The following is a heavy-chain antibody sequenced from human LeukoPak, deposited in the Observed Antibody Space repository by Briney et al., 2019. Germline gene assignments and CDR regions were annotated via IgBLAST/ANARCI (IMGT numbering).Heavy chain of an antibody. V-gene: IGHV1-8*01. CDR3: ARGTFTKLGGYYYYMDV. Sequence: GATVKLSCKTSGYTFTIYDINWVRQATGQGLEWMGWMNPNSGNTGYAQKFQGRVTMARNISTSTVYMELSSLRSEDTAVYYCARGTFTKLGGYYYYMDVWGKGTTVTVSS. D-gene: IGHD2-8*01. J-gene: IGHJ6*03. CDR1: GYTFTIYD. CDR2: MNPNSGNT.